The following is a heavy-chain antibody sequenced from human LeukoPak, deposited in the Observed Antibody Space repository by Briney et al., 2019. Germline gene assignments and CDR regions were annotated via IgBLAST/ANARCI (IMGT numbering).Heavy chain of an antibody. J-gene: IGHJ3*01. CDR1: GYTFTGYY. CDR2: INPKSGGT. CDR3: ATWSSSWSAFDL. Sequence: GASVKVSCKASGYTFTGYYMHWVRRAPGQGLEWMGWINPKSGGTNYEQKFQGRVTMTRDTSITTAYMELSRLRSDDTAVYYCATWSSSWSAFDLWGQGTMVAVSS. V-gene: IGHV1-2*02. D-gene: IGHD6-13*01.